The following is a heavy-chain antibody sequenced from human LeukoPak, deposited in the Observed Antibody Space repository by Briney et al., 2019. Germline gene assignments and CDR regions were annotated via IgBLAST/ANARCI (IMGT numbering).Heavy chain of an antibody. D-gene: IGHD3-9*01. V-gene: IGHV1-18*01. J-gene: IGHJ4*02. CDR3: ARDRGYFDWSPPY. Sequence: GASVTVSCTASGYTFTSYGISWVRQAPGQGLEWLGWISAYNGNTNYAQKLQGRVTMATDTSTSTAYMELRSLRSDDTAVYYCARDRGYFDWSPPYWGQGTLVTVSS. CDR2: ISAYNGNT. CDR1: GYTFTSYG.